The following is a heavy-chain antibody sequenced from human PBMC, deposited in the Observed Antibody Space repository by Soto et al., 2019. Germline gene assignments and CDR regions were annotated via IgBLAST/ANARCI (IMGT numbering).Heavy chain of an antibody. CDR1: GGSISSSSYY. D-gene: IGHD3-22*01. V-gene: IGHV4-39*02. J-gene: IGHJ4*02. CDR2: IYYSGST. Sequence: PSETLSLTCTVSGGSISSSSYYWGWVRQPPGKGLEWIGSIYYSGSTYYNPSLKSRVTISVDTSKNQFSLKLSSVTAADTAVYYCAREAYDSSGYYDYWGQGTLVTVSS. CDR3: AREAYDSSGYYDY.